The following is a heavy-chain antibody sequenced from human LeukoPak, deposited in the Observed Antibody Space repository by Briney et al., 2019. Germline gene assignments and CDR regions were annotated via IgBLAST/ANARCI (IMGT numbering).Heavy chain of an antibody. V-gene: IGHV3-7*01. J-gene: IGHJ3*02. Sequence: QTGGSLRLSCAASGFTFSNYWMNWVRQAPGKGLEWVANIKQDGSEKYYVDSVKGRFTVSRDNAKNSLYLQMNSLRAEDTAVFYCARGGMVRRVMGAFDIWGQGTLVTVSS. CDR3: ARGGMVRRVMGAFDI. D-gene: IGHD3-10*01. CDR2: IKQDGSEK. CDR1: GFTFSNYW.